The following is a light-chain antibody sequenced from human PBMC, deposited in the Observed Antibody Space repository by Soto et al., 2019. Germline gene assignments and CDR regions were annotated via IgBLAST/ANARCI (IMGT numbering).Light chain of an antibody. J-gene: IGLJ2*01. Sequence: QSALTQPASVSGSPGQSITISCTGTTSDIGGYNYVSWYQQHPGTAPKLMIYDVTNRPSGVSNRFSGSKSGSTASLTISGRQAEDEADYYCSSFTSSSTLVFGGGTKVTVL. CDR3: SSFTSSSTLV. V-gene: IGLV2-14*03. CDR2: DVT. CDR1: TSDIGGYNY.